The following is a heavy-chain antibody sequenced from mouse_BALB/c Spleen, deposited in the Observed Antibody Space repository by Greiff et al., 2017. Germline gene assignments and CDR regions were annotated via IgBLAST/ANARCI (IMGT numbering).Heavy chain of an antibody. CDR1: GFTFNTYA. V-gene: IGHV10-1*02. CDR2: IRSKSNNYAT. J-gene: IGHJ4*01. D-gene: IGHD1-1*01. Sequence: EVMLVESGGGLVQPKGSLKLSCAASGFTFNTYAMNWVRQAPGKGLEWVARIRSKSNNYATYYADSVKDRFTISRDDSQSMLYLQMNNLKTEDTAMYYCVRDYGSIYAMDYWGQGTSVTVSS. CDR3: VRDYGSIYAMDY.